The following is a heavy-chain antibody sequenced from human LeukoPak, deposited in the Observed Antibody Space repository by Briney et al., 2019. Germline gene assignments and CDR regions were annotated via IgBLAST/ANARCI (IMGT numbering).Heavy chain of an antibody. D-gene: IGHD4-17*01. CDR1: GFTVSSNY. J-gene: IGHJ4*02. CDR3: AREIYGDYGRFDY. CDR2: IYSGGST. V-gene: IGHV3-53*01. Sequence: GGSLRLSCAASGFTVSSNYMSWVRQAPGKGLEWVSVIYSGGSTYYADSVKGRFTISRDNSKNTLYLQMNSLRAEDTAVYYCAREIYGDYGRFDYWAREPWSPSPQ.